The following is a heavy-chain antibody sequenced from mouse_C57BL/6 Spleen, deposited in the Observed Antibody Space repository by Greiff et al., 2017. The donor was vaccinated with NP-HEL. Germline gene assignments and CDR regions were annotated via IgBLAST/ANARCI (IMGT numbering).Heavy chain of an antibody. D-gene: IGHD4-1*01. CDR2: IWGVGST. Sequence: VHLVESGPGLVAPSQSLSITCTVSGFSLTSYGVDWVRQSPGQGLECLGVIWGVGSTNYNSALKSRLSISKDNSKSQVFLKMNSLQTDDTAMYYCASGTGDRFAYWGQGTLVTVSA. CDR1: GFSLTSYG. CDR3: ASGTGDRFAY. J-gene: IGHJ3*01. V-gene: IGHV2-6*01.